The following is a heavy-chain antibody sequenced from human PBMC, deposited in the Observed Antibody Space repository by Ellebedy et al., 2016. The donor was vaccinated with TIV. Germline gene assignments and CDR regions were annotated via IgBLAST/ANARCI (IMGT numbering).Heavy chain of an antibody. D-gene: IGHD6-19*01. Sequence: GESLKISCAVSGFAFSNYWMIWVRQAPGKGLEWVANIKQDGSEKYYVDSVKGRFTISRDNAKNSLYLQMNNLRTEDTAVYYCAGRAIAVTGADPPRDYYYGMDVWGQGTTVTVSS. V-gene: IGHV3-7*01. CDR3: AGRAIAVTGADPPRDYYYGMDV. J-gene: IGHJ6*02. CDR1: GFAFSNYW. CDR2: IKQDGSEK.